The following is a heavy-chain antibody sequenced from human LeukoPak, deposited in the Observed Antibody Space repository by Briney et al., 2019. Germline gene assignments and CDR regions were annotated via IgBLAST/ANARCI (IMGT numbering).Heavy chain of an antibody. V-gene: IGHV4-59*08. J-gene: IGHJ4*02. CDR1: GGSISSYY. CDR2: IYYSGST. D-gene: IGHD3-3*01. Sequence: PSETLSLTCTVSGGSISSYYWSWIRQPPGKGLEWIGYIYYSGSTNYNPPLKSRVTISVDTPKNQFSLKLSSVTAADTAVYYCARMDFWSGYGFDYWGQGTLVTVSS. CDR3: ARMDFWSGYGFDY.